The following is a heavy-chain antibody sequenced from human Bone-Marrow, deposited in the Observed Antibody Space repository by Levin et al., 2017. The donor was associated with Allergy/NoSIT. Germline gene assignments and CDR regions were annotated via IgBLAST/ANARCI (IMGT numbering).Heavy chain of an antibody. J-gene: IGHJ5*01. CDR2: IFHSGST. CDR3: ARNKYDSSGWGPWTDS. CDR1: GGSISNSADS. V-gene: IGHV4-30-2*01. D-gene: IGHD3-22*01. Sequence: NPSETLSLTCTVSGGSISNSADSWSWFRQTPGEGLHLIGYIFHSGSTYYNPSLKSRVTISVDRSKNQFSLELSSLIAADTGIYFCARNKYDSSGWGPWTDSWGQGTLVTVSS.